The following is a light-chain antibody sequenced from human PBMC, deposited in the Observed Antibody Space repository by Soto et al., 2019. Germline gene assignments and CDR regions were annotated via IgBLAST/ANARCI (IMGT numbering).Light chain of an antibody. Sequence: EIVLTQSPVILALSPGERATLSCRANQSISTYLAWYQQQPGQAPRLIIFDASNRATGIPARFRGSGSGTDFTLTITSLETEDSAIYYCQQCYNWPRGFTFGQWTTLEIK. CDR1: QSISTY. CDR2: DAS. J-gene: IGKJ2*01. CDR3: QQCYNWPRGFT. V-gene: IGKV3-11*01.